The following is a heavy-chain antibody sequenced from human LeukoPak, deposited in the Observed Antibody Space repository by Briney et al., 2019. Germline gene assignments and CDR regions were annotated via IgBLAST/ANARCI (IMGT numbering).Heavy chain of an antibody. CDR2: SSSSSSYI. CDR1: GFTFSSYS. Sequence: GGSLRLSCVASGFTFSSYSMNWVRQAPGKGLEWVSSSSSSSSYIYYADSVKGRFTISRDNAKNSLYLQMNSLRAEDTAVYYCARPSSDYDILTGYYGDWGQGTLVTVSS. V-gene: IGHV3-21*01. D-gene: IGHD3-9*01. CDR3: ARPSSDYDILTGYYGD. J-gene: IGHJ4*02.